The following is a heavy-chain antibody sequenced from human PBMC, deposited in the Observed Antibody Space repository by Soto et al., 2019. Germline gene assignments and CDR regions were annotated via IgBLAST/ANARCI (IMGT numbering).Heavy chain of an antibody. CDR1: GYPFTGHY. Sequence: GSVKASSKASGYPFTGHYMHLVRQAPEQGPEWMGEIGPESGATRYAQRFQGRVTMTRDMSITTVYMELNNLSPDDTAVYYCGRGRSGQIVVFYWGQGTPVTSPQ. CDR3: GRGRSGQIVVFY. D-gene: IGHD1-26*01. CDR2: IGPESGAT. V-gene: IGHV1-2*02. J-gene: IGHJ4*02.